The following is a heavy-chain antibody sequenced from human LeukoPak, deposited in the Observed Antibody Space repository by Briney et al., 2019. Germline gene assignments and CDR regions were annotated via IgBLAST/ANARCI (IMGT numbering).Heavy chain of an antibody. CDR2: IIPIFGTA. J-gene: IGHJ4*02. CDR1: GGTFSSYA. CDR3: ARGLPAAIKGFDY. Sequence: GSSVKVSCKASGGTFSSYAISWVRQAPGQGLEWMGGIIPIFGTANYAQKFQGRVTITTDESTSTSYMELSSLRSEDTAVYYCARGLPAAIKGFDYWGQGTLVTVSS. V-gene: IGHV1-69*05. D-gene: IGHD2-2*02.